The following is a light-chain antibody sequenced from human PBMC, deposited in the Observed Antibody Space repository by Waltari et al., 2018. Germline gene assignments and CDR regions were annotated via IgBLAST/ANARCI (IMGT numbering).Light chain of an antibody. CDR3: QSYDGSLGASGGV. J-gene: IGLJ2*01. CDR1: SSNIGAGYD. CDR2: GNP. Sequence: QSVMTQPPSVSGAPGQRVTISCTGSSSNIGAGYDVHWYQHLPGTAPKLLIYGNPNRPSGVPDRFSGSKSGTSASLAITGLQAGDEADYYCQSYDGSLGASGGVCGGGTKLTVL. V-gene: IGLV1-40*01.